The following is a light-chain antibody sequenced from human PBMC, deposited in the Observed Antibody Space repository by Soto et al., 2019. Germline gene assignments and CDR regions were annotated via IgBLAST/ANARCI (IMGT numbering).Light chain of an antibody. CDR3: QQYNNWPT. CDR2: GAS. J-gene: IGKJ1*01. Sequence: EIVLTQSPGTLSLSPGERATLSSSATQSVSSSYLAWYQQKPGQAPRLLIYGASNRATGIPDRFSGSGSGTDFTLTISRLEPEDFAVYYCQQYNNWPTFGQGTKVDIK. CDR1: QSVSSSY. V-gene: IGKV3-20*01.